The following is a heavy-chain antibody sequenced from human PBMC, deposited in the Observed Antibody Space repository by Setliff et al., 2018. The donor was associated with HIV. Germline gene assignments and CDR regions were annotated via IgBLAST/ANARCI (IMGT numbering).Heavy chain of an antibody. CDR3: ARSNYDILNRNWFDP. D-gene: IGHD3-9*01. CDR2: INSKSGFT. J-gene: IGHJ5*02. CDR1: GYVFTDFY. V-gene: IGHV1-2*06. Sequence: GASVKVSCKASGYVFTDFYIHWIRQAPGQGLEWVGRINSKSGFTYTAQKFRDRVTMTRDTFKSTVYMEVTSLTPDDTAVYYCARSNYDILNRNWFDPWGQGTLVTVSS.